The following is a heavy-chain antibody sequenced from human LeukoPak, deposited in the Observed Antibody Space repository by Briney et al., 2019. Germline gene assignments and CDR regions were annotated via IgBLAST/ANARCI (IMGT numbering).Heavy chain of an antibody. CDR3: AKDQWLVLDY. CDR2: IRYDGSHN. Sequence: GGSLRLSCAASGFTFSSYGMHWVRQAPGKGLEWVAFIRYDGSHNYYADSVRGRFTISRDNSKNTLYLQMNSLRAEDTAVYSCAKDQWLVLDYWGQGTLVTVSS. CDR1: GFTFSSYG. D-gene: IGHD6-19*01. V-gene: IGHV3-30*02. J-gene: IGHJ4*02.